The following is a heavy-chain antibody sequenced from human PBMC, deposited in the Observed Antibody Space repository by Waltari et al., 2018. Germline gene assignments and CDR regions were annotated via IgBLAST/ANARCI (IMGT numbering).Heavy chain of an antibody. J-gene: IGHJ6*02. V-gene: IGHV3-30*18. Sequence: EVSGFTFRTSGMHWVRQAPGKGLEWVATISSDGSYKFHADSVKGRFTISRDNPKNTLYLQMNALRAEDTAMYFCAKERGGYCTSASCYFFGMDVWGQGTTVTVSS. D-gene: IGHD2-2*01. CDR1: GFTFRTSG. CDR3: AKERGGYCTSASCYFFGMDV. CDR2: ISSDGSYK.